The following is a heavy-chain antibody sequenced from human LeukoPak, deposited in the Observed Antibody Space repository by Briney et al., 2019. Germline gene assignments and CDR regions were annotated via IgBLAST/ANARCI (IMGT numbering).Heavy chain of an antibody. CDR2: IYHSGST. CDR3: ARAKRGYVDY. CDR1: GGSISGYY. J-gene: IGHJ4*02. Sequence: PSETLSLTCTVSGGSISGYYWSWIRQPSGKGLEWIGYIYHSGSTYYNPSLKSRVTISVDRSKNQFSLKLSSVTAADTAVYYCARAKRGYVDYWGQGTLVTVSS. V-gene: IGHV4-30-2*01.